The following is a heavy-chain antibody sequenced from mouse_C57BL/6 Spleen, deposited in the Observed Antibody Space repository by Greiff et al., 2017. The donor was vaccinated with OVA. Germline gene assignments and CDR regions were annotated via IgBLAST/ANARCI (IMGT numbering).Heavy chain of an antibody. CDR1: GYTFTGYW. CDR3: ARRGANGDVWYFDV. CDR2: ILPGSGST. Sequence: VQGVESGAELMKPGASVKLSCKATGYTFTGYWIEWVKQRPGHGLEWIGEILPGSGSTNYNEKFKGKATFTADTSSNTAYMQLSSLTTEDSAIDYCARRGANGDVWYFDVWGTGTTVTVSS. V-gene: IGHV1-9*01. D-gene: IGHD4-1*01. J-gene: IGHJ1*03.